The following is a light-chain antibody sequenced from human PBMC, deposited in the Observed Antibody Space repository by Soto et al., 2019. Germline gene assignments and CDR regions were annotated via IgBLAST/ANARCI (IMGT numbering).Light chain of an antibody. CDR2: GAS. CDR3: QQSYSTSIT. Sequence: EILMTQSPATLAVSPGERATLSCRACQNIHTNLAWYQQKPGQAPRLLIYGASTRATGIPARFSGSGSGTDFTLTISSLQPEDFATYYCQQSYSTSITCAQGTRLEIK. CDR1: QNIHTN. J-gene: IGKJ5*01. V-gene: IGKV3-15*01.